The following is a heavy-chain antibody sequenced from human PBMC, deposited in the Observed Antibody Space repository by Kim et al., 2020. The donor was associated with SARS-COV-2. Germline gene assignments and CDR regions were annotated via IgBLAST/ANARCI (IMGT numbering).Heavy chain of an antibody. Sequence: GGSLRLSCAASGFTFSNAWMSWVRQAPGKGLEWVGRIKSKTDGGTTDYAAPVKGRFTISRDDSKNTLYLQMNSLKTEDTAVYYCTTGFFQLVRYFDYWGQGTLVTVSS. D-gene: IGHD6-13*01. V-gene: IGHV3-15*01. CDR1: GFTFSNAW. CDR2: IKSKTDGGTT. CDR3: TTGFFQLVRYFDY. J-gene: IGHJ4*02.